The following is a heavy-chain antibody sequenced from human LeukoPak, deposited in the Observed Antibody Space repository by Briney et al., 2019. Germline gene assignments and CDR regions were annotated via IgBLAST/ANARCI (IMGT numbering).Heavy chain of an antibody. CDR2: INHSGST. D-gene: IGHD6-6*01. Sequence: SETLSLTCAVYGGSFSGYYWSWIRQPPGKGLEWIGEINHSGSTNYNPSLKSRVTISVDTSKNQFSLKLSSVTAADTAVYYCASVYSSSYYGMDVWGQGTTVTVSS. J-gene: IGHJ6*02. CDR3: ASVYSSSYYGMDV. CDR1: GGSFSGYY. V-gene: IGHV4-34*01.